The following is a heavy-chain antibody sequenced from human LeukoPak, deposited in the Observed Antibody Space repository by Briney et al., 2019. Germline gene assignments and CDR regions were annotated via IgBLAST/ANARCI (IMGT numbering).Heavy chain of an antibody. CDR2: INHSGST. J-gene: IGHJ4*02. CDR1: GGSFSGYY. V-gene: IGHV4-34*01. CDR3: ARAIGCSSTSCRNEY. Sequence: SETLSLTCAVYGGSFSGYYWSWIRQPPGKGLEWNGEINHSGSTNYNPSLKSRVTISVDTSKNQFSLKLSSVTAADTAVYYCARAIGCSSTSCRNEYWGQGTLVTVSS. D-gene: IGHD2-2*01.